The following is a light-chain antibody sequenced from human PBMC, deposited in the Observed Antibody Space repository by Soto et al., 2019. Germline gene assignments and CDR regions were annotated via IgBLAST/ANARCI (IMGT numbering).Light chain of an antibody. CDR2: EGS. CDR3: FSNAGSGTRV. J-gene: IGLJ2*01. Sequence: QSALTQPASVSGSPGKSITFSCTGTSSDVAIYNLVSWYQHHPGKAPKLMIYEGSKRPSGVSNRFSGSKSGKTASLTISGLQAEEEADYYCFSNAGSGTRVFGGGTKVTV. V-gene: IGLV2-23*01. CDR1: SSDVAIYNL.